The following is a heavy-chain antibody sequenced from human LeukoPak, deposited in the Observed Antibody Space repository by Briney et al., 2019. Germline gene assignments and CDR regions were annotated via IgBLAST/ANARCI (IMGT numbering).Heavy chain of an antibody. J-gene: IGHJ4*02. Sequence: ASVTVSCKASGYTFTSYYMHWVRQAPGQGLEWMGIINPSGGSTSYAQKFQGRVTMTEDTSTDTAYMELSSLRSEDTAVYYCATEGEGDYGQFDYWGQGTLVTVSS. V-gene: IGHV1-46*01. CDR2: INPSGGST. CDR3: ATEGEGDYGQFDY. D-gene: IGHD4-17*01. CDR1: GYTFTSYY.